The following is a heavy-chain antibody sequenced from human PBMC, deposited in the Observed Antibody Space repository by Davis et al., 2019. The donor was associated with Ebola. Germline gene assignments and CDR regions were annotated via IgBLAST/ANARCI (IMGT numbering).Heavy chain of an antibody. D-gene: IGHD6-6*01. Sequence: MPSETLSLTCTVSGGSVSSGSYYWTWIRQPPGKGLDWIGYVYDNGSPSYSPSLKSRVSMSMDMSKNQFSLRLSSVTAADTTVYYCARGKYPAQGWLDPWGPGILVTVSS. J-gene: IGHJ5*02. CDR3: ARGKYPAQGWLDP. CDR2: VYDNGSP. V-gene: IGHV4-61*01. CDR1: GGSVSSGSYY.